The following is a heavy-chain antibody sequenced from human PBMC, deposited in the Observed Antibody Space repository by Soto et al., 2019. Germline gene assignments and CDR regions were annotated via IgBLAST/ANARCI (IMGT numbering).Heavy chain of an antibody. CDR2: IYYSGST. D-gene: IGHD6-13*01. CDR3: ARAASRSPYYFDY. J-gene: IGHJ4*02. Sequence: PSETLSLTCTVSGGSISSYYWSWIRQPPGKGLEWIGYIYYSGSTNYNPSLKSRVTVSVDTSKNQFSLKLSSVTAADTAVYYCARAASRSPYYFDYWGQGTLVTVSS. V-gene: IGHV4-59*01. CDR1: GGSISSYY.